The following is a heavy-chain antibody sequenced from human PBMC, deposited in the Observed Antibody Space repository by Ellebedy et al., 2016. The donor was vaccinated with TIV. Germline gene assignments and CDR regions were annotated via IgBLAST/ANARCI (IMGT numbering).Heavy chain of an antibody. CDR1: GFTFGSYW. J-gene: IGHJ4*02. CDR2: IKEDGSRR. V-gene: IGHV3-7*01. Sequence: GESLKISCAASGFTFGSYWMNWVRQAPGKGQDWVSNIKEDGSRRSDVDSVRGRFTISRDNAKNSLYLQMNSLRAADTAVYYCATGARSEGGYWGQGTLVTVSS. CDR3: ATGARSEGGY. D-gene: IGHD1-26*01.